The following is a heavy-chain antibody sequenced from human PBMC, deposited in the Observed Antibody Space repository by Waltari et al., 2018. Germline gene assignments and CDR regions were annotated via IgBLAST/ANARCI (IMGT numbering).Heavy chain of an antibody. D-gene: IGHD7-27*01. CDR1: GYTFTGYY. J-gene: IGHJ2*01. CDR3: ARDSSWGSPWYFDL. CDR2: INPNSGGT. V-gene: IGHV1-2*02. Sequence: QVQLVQSGAEVKKPGATGKVSCKASGYTFTGYYLHWLRHAPGQGLEWMGWINPNSGGTNYAQKFQGRVTMTRDTSISTAYMELSRLRSDDTALYYCARDSSWGSPWYFDLWGRGTLVTVSS.